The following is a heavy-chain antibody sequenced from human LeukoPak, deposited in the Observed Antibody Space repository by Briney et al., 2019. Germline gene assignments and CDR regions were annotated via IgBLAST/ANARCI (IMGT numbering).Heavy chain of an antibody. CDR1: GGSISSSSYY. CDR3: ARHKFPTAAESFDY. Sequence: SETLSLTCTVSGGSISSSSYYWGWIRQPPGKGLEWIGSIYYSGSTYYNPSLKSRVTISVDTSKNQFSLKLSSVTAADTAVYYCARHKFPTAAESFDYWGQGTLVTVSS. D-gene: IGHD1-1*01. J-gene: IGHJ4*02. V-gene: IGHV4-39*01. CDR2: IYYSGST.